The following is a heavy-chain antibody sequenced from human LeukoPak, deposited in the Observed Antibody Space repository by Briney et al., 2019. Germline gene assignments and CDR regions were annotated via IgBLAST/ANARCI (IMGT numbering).Heavy chain of an antibody. D-gene: IGHD3-22*01. CDR1: GYTFTNYG. CDR2: ISPYNGNT. J-gene: IGHJ4*02. CDR3: ARDPPSSLNYYDSSGYYPD. V-gene: IGHV1-18*01. Sequence: AASVKVSCKASGYTFTNYGINWVRQAPGQGLEWMGWISPYNGNTNYAQKVQGRVTMTTDTSTNTAYMELRSLRADDTAVYYCARDPPSSLNYYDSSGYYPDWGQGTLVTVSS.